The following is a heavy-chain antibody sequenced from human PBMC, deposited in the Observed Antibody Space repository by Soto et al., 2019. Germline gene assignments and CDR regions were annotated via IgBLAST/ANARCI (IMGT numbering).Heavy chain of an antibody. CDR2: IRGKLHSHAT. D-gene: IGHD4-17*01. CDR1: GFIFSDSA. J-gene: IGHJ5*02. CDR3: SRTDYGDYSQIGRFDP. Sequence: EVQLVESGGGLVQPGRSLRLSCAASGFIFSDSAIHWVRQASGKGLEWVGRIRGKLHSHATSYAASLRCRFTISRDDSHNTAYLQMDNLRTEDSAVYYCSRTDYGDYSQIGRFDPWGQGTLVTVSS. V-gene: IGHV3-73*02.